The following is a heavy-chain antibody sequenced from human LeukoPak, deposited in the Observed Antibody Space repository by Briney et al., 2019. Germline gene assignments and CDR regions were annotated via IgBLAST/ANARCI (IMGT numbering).Heavy chain of an antibody. Sequence: SETLSLTCAVYGASFRGYYWSWIRQPPGKGLEWIGEINHSGSTNYNPSLKSRVTISVDTSKNQFSLKLSSVTAADTAVYYCARGGYGSGYYYMDVWGKGATVTVSS. CDR2: INHSGST. CDR1: GASFRGYY. D-gene: IGHD3-10*01. J-gene: IGHJ6*03. CDR3: ARGGYGSGYYYMDV. V-gene: IGHV4-34*01.